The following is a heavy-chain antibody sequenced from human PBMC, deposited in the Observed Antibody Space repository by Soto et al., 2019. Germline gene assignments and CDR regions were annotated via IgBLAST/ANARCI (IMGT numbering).Heavy chain of an antibody. CDR1: GGTFSSYA. Sequence: QVQLVQSGAEVKKPGSSVKVSCKASGGTFSSYAISWVRQAPGQGLEWMGGIIPIFGTANYAQKFLGRVTITADKSTSTAYMELSSLRSEDTAVYYCARDHLDFWSGYYVGGWFDPWGQGTLVTVSS. V-gene: IGHV1-69*06. CDR3: ARDHLDFWSGYYVGGWFDP. J-gene: IGHJ5*02. CDR2: IIPIFGTA. D-gene: IGHD3-3*01.